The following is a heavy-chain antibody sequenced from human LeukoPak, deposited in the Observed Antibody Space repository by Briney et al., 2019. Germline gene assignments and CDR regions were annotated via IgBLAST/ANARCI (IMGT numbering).Heavy chain of an antibody. J-gene: IGHJ4*02. CDR3: ARDLGSSGFDY. CDR2: ISSSSSTI. Sequence: GGSLRLSCAASGFTFSSYSMNWVRQAPGKGLEWVSYISSSSSTIYYADSVKGRFTISRDNAKNPLYLQMNSLRAEDTAVYYCARDLGSSGFDYWGQGTLVTVSS. CDR1: GFTFSSYS. V-gene: IGHV3-48*01. D-gene: IGHD3-22*01.